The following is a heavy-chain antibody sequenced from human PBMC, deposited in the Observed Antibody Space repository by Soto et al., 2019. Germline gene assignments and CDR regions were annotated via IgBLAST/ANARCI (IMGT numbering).Heavy chain of an antibody. CDR2: INSDGSST. J-gene: IGHJ6*02. V-gene: IGHV3-74*01. D-gene: IGHD6-13*01. CDR1: GFTFSSYW. CDR3: ARDDVRSSWYYYYYGMDV. Sequence: PGGSLRLSCAASGFTFSSYWMHWVRQAPGKGLVWVSRINSDGSSTGYADSVKGRFTISRDSAKNTLYLQMNSLRAEDTAVYYCARDDVRSSWYYYYYGMDVWGQGTTVTVSS.